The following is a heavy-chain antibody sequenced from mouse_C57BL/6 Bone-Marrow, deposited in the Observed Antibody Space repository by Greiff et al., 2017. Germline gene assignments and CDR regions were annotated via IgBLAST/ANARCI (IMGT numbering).Heavy chain of an antibody. J-gene: IGHJ4*01. D-gene: IGHD2-4*01. CDR3: TRVYDYDSQVYAMGY. CDR1: GFTFSSYA. CDR2: LSSGGDYI. Sequence: EVMLVESGEGLVKPGGSLKLSCAASGFTFSSYAMSWVRQTPEKRLEWVAYLSSGGDYIYYADTVKGRFTISRDNARNTLYLQMSTLKAEDTAMYYCTRVYDYDSQVYAMGYWGQGASVTVTS. V-gene: IGHV5-9-1*02.